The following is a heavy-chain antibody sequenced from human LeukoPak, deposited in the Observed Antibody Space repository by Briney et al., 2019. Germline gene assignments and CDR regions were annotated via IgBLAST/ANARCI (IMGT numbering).Heavy chain of an antibody. J-gene: IGHJ4*02. CDR1: GFTVSSNY. Sequence: GGSLRLSCAASGFTVSSNYMSWVRQAPGKGLEWVSIIYRGGSTNYADSVKGRFTISRDTSKNTLYLQMNSLRAEDTAVYYCARLSANSSAYFFDYWGQGTLVTVSS. CDR2: IYRGGST. CDR3: ARLSANSSAYFFDY. V-gene: IGHV3-66*04. D-gene: IGHD3-22*01.